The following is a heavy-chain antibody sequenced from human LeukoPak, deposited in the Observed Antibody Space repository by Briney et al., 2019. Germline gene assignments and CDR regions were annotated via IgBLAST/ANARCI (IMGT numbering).Heavy chain of an antibody. CDR3: ARTMTTVVTSLGY. V-gene: IGHV1-8*01. CDR2: MNPNSGNT. J-gene: IGHJ4*02. D-gene: IGHD4-23*01. Sequence: GASVKVSCKASGYTFTSYDINWVRQATGQGLEWMGWMNPNSGNTGYAQKFQGRVTMTRNTSISTAYMELSSLRSEDTAVYYCARTMTTVVTSLGYWGQGTLVTVSS. CDR1: GYTFTSYD.